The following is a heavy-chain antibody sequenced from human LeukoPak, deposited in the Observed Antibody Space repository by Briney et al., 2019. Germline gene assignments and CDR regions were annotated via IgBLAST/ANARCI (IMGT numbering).Heavy chain of an antibody. Sequence: NPSETLSLTCTVSGGFISSYYWSWIRQPPGKGLEWIGYIYYSGSTNYNPSLKSRVTISVDTSKNQFSLKLSSVTAADTAVYYCARQKEYYDILTGYYKPFDYWGQGTLVTVSS. CDR1: GGFISSYY. CDR3: ARQKEYYDILTGYYKPFDY. J-gene: IGHJ4*02. D-gene: IGHD3-9*01. V-gene: IGHV4-59*08. CDR2: IYYSGST.